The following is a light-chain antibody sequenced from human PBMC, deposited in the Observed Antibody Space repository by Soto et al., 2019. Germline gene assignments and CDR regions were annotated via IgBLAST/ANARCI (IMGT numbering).Light chain of an antibody. CDR2: EVT. CDR3: CSNAGSHYYV. CDR1: SSDVGGYNY. Sequence: SALTQPASASGSPGQSVTISSTGTSSDVGGYNYVSWYQQHPGKAPKLLIYEVTKRPSGVPDRFSGSKSGNTASLTVSGLQADDEAEYYCCSNAGSHYYVFGTGTKVTVL. J-gene: IGLJ1*01. V-gene: IGLV2-8*01.